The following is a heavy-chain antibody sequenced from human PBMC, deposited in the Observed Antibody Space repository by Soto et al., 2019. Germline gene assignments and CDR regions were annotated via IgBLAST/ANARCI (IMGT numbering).Heavy chain of an antibody. CDR1: GGSISSGGYY. D-gene: IGHD5-12*01. J-gene: IGHJ2*01. CDR2: IYYSGST. CDR3: ARDRGRYRGDGDWYFDL. Sequence: QVQLQESGPGLVKPSQTLSLTCTVSGGSISSGGYYWSWIRQHPGKGLEWIGYIYYSGSTYYNPSLKRRVTLSVDTSKNQFSLKLRSVTAADTAVYYCARDRGRYRGDGDWYFDLWGRGTLVTVSS. V-gene: IGHV4-31*03.